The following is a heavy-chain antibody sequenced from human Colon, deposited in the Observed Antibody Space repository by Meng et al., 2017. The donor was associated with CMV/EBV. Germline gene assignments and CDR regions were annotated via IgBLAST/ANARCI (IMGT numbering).Heavy chain of an antibody. CDR1: GGSISSGGYY. V-gene: IGHV4-31*03. CDR3: ARGDSSGYFHDAFDI. D-gene: IGHD3-22*01. CDR2: IYYSGST. J-gene: IGHJ3*02. Sequence: SETLSLTCTVSGGSISSGGYYWSWIRQHPGKGLEWIGYIYYSGSTYYNPSLKSRVTISVDTSKNQFSLKLSSVTAADTAVYYCARGDSSGYFHDAFDIWGQGTMVTVSS.